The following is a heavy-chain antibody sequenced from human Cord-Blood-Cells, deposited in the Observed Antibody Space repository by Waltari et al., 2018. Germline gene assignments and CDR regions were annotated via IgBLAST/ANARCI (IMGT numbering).Heavy chain of an antibody. J-gene: IGHJ2*01. D-gene: IGHD6-6*01. CDR1: GGSISSGSYY. Sequence: QVQLQESGPGLVKPSQTLSLTCTVSGGSISSGSYYWSWIRQPAGKGLEWIGYIYTSVSTHYHPSLKSRVTISVDTSKNQFSLKLSSVTAADTAVYYCARPTSSSSWYFDLWGRGTLVTVSS. CDR2: IYTSVST. CDR3: ARPTSSSSWYFDL. V-gene: IGHV4-61*09.